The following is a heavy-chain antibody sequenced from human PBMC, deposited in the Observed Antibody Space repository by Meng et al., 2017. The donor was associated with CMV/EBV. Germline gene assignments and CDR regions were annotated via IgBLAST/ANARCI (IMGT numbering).Heavy chain of an antibody. CDR1: GFTFDDYA. Sequence: GGSLRLSCAASGFTFDDYAMHWVRQAPGKGLEWVSGISWNSGSIGYADSVKGRFTISRDNAKNSLYLQMNSLRAEDTALYYCAEDAVGATDLYCFDYWGQGTLVTVSS. CDR2: ISWNSGSI. CDR3: AEDAVGATDLYCFDY. V-gene: IGHV3-9*01. J-gene: IGHJ4*02. D-gene: IGHD1-26*01.